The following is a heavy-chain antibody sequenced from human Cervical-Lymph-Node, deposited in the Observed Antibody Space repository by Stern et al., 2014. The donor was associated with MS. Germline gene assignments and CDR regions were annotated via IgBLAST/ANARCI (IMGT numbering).Heavy chain of an antibody. CDR1: GFTFSSYG. CDR2: ISYDGSNK. J-gene: IGHJ6*02. Sequence: VQLVESGGGVVQPGRSLRLSCAASGFTFSSYGMHWVSQAPGKGLEWVAVISYDGSNKYYADSVKGRFTISRDNSKNTLYLQMNSLRAEDTAVYYCAKGRYYVSYYYGMDVWGQGTTVTVSS. V-gene: IGHV3-30*18. D-gene: IGHD3-10*02. CDR3: AKGRYYVSYYYGMDV.